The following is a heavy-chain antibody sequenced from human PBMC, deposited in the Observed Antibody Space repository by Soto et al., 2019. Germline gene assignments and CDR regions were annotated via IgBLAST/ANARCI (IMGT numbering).Heavy chain of an antibody. Sequence: GGSLSLSCAASGFTFSSYSMNWVRQAPGKGLEWVSSISSSSSYIYYADSVKGRFTISRDNAKNSLYLQMNSLRAEDTAVYYCARDCSSTSCYDMEAFDIWGQGTMVTVSS. CDR2: ISSSSSYI. CDR1: GFTFSSYS. V-gene: IGHV3-21*01. CDR3: ARDCSSTSCYDMEAFDI. J-gene: IGHJ3*02. D-gene: IGHD2-2*01.